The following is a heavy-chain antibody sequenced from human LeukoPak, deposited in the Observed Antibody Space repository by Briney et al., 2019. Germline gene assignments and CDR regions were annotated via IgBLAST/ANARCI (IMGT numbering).Heavy chain of an antibody. J-gene: IGHJ4*02. CDR3: ARDDHCSGGSCYSGFFDY. CDR1: GFTFSSYG. Sequence: GGSLRLSCAASGFTFSSYGMHWVRQAPGKGLEWVAVISYDGSNKYYADSVKGRFTISRDNSKNTLYLQMNSLRAEDTAVYYCARDDHCSGGSCYSGFFDYWGQGTLVTVSS. V-gene: IGHV3-30*03. D-gene: IGHD2-15*01. CDR2: ISYDGSNK.